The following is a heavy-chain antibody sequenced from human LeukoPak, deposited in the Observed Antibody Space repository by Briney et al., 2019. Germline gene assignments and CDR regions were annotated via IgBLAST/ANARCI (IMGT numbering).Heavy chain of an antibody. J-gene: IGHJ4*02. V-gene: IGHV3-23*01. CDR3: ARAPKNDFDSSGSCLDF. Sequence: QAGGSLRLSCAASGFTFSGYSMSWVRQAPGKGLEWVSLIGGSADDTYYADSVKGRFTISRDNSNNTLYLQLNSLGAGDTAMYYCARAPKNDFDSSGSCLDFWGQGTLVIVSS. CDR2: IGGSADDT. D-gene: IGHD3-22*01. CDR1: GFTFSGYS.